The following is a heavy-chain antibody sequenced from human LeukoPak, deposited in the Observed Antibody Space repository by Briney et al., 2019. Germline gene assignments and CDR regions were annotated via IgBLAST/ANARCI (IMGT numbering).Heavy chain of an antibody. CDR2: SHTWGST. V-gene: IGHV4-4*07. CDR1: GGSISSCY. J-gene: IGHJ6*02. Sequence: SETLSLTLTGCGGSISSCYWSWIGPPAGKGLQWMGRSHTWGSTKHKLSLKSRVTMSVDTSNNQFSLKLSPVTAADTAVYYCARASRPPVPGIAVAGPELTNTSCYYAMDVWGQGTTVTVSS. D-gene: IGHD6-19*01. CDR3: ARASRPPVPGIAVAGPELTNTSCYYAMDV.